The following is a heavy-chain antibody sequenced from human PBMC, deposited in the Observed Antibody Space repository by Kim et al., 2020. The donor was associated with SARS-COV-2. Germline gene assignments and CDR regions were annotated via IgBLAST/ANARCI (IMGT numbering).Heavy chain of an antibody. Sequence: LKSRVTISVDTSKNQFSLKLSSVTAADTAVYYCARTRITMIVVVTHVDYWGQGTLVTVSS. V-gene: IGHV4-31*02. CDR3: ARTRITMIVVVTHVDY. J-gene: IGHJ4*02. D-gene: IGHD3-22*01.